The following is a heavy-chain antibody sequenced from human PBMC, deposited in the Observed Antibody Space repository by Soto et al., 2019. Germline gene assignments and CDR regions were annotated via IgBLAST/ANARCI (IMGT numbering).Heavy chain of an antibody. CDR3: ARHVLLWFGEPYYYDSTPDYFDY. CDR2: IYYSGST. Sequence: PSETLSLTCTVSGGSISSSSYYWGWIRQPPGKGMEWIGSIYYSGSTYYNPSLKSRVTISVDTSKNQFSLKLSSVTAAVSAVYYCARHVLLWFGEPYYYDSTPDYFDYWGRGTLVTVS. D-gene: IGHD3-10*01. CDR1: GGSISSSSYY. V-gene: IGHV4-39*01. J-gene: IGHJ4*02.